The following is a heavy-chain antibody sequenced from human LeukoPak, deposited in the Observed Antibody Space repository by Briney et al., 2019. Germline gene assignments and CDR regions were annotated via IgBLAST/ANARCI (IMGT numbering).Heavy chain of an antibody. CDR3: AKDTLTGSSSWYYFDY. V-gene: IGHV3-9*01. CDR2: ISWNSGSI. J-gene: IGHJ4*02. CDR1: GFTFDDYA. D-gene: IGHD6-13*01. Sequence: GGSLRLSCAASGFTFDDYAMHWVRQAPGKGLEWVSGISWNSGSIGYADSVKGRFTISRDNAKNSLYLQMNSLRAEDTALYYCAKDTLTGSSSWYYFDYWGQGTLVTVSS.